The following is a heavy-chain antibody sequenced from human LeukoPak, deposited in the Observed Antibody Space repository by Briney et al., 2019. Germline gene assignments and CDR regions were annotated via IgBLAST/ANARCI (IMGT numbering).Heavy chain of an antibody. CDR3: AKALKTWGYCGGDCSNVHTFDF. D-gene: IGHD2-21*02. J-gene: IGHJ3*01. Sequence: PGRSLRLSCAASGFTFSSYGMHWVRQAPGKGLEWVGVISFDGSNRYYADSVKGRFTISRDNSKKTVFLQMNSLRAEDTAVYYCAKALKTWGYCGGDCSNVHTFDFWGQGTTVTVSS. CDR2: ISFDGSNR. CDR1: GFTFSSYG. V-gene: IGHV3-30*18.